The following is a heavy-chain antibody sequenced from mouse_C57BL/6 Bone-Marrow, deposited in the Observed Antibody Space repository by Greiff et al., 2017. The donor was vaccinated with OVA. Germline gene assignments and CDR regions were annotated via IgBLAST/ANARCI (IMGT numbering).Heavy chain of an antibody. CDR3: ARGDYGSGYFDY. CDR2: ISSGSSTI. J-gene: IGHJ2*01. Sequence: EVKLMESGGGLVKPGGSLKLSCAASGFTFSDYGMHWVRQAPEKGLEWVAYISSGSSTIYYADTVKGRFTISRDNAKNTLFLQMTSLRSEDTAMYYCARGDYGSGYFDYWGQGTTLTVSS. D-gene: IGHD1-1*01. CDR1: GFTFSDYG. V-gene: IGHV5-17*01.